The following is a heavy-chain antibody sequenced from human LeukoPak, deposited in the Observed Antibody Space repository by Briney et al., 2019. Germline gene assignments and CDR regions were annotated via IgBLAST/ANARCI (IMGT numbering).Heavy chain of an antibody. D-gene: IGHD2-2*01. CDR3: AGDGYAPNYYYMHV. CDR1: GGTFSSYA. V-gene: IGHV1-69*13. Sequence: ASVKVSCKASGGTFSSYAISWLRQAPGQGLEWMGGIIPIFGTANYAQKFQGRVTITADESTSTAYMELSSLRSEDTAVYYCAGDGYAPNYYYMHVWGKGTTVTVSS. CDR2: IIPIFGTA. J-gene: IGHJ6*03.